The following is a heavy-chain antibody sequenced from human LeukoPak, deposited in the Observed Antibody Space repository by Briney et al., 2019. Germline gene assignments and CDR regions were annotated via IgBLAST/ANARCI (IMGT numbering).Heavy chain of an antibody. CDR2: ISYDGSNK. CDR3: AKESWQQLFDFDY. J-gene: IGHJ4*02. Sequence: GGSLRLSCAASGFTFSSYGVHWGRQAPGKGGGWVGVISYDGSNKYYADSVKGRFTISRDNSKNTLYLQMNSLRAEDTAVYYCAKESWQQLFDFDYWGQGTLVTVSS. CDR1: GFTFSSYG. V-gene: IGHV3-30*18. D-gene: IGHD6-13*01.